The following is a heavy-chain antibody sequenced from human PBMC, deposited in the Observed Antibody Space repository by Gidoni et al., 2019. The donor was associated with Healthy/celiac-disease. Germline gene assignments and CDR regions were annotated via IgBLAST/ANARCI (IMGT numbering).Heavy chain of an antibody. CDR3: ARSALRGYSYGDQYYFDY. CDR2: IWYDGSNK. J-gene: IGHJ4*02. D-gene: IGHD5-18*01. V-gene: IGHV3-33*08. Sequence: QVQLVASGGGVVQPGRSLRLSCAASGFTFSSSGMHWVRQAPGKGLEWVAVIWYDGSNKYYADSVKGRFTISRDNSKNTLYLQMNSLRAEDTAVYYCARSALRGYSYGDQYYFDYWGQGTLVTVSS. CDR1: GFTFSSSG.